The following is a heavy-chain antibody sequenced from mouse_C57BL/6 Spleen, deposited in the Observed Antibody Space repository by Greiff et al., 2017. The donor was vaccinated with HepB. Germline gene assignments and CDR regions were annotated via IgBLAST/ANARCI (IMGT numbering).Heavy chain of an antibody. CDR1: GYAFSSSW. CDR2: IYPGDGDT. Sequence: QVQLQQSGPELVKPGASVKISCKASGYAFSSSWMNWVKQRPGKGLEWIGRIYPGDGDTNYNGKFKGKATLTADKSSSTAYMQLSSLTSEDSAVYFCAQYYYGSSYGAMDYWGQGTSVTVSS. D-gene: IGHD1-1*01. CDR3: AQYYYGSSYGAMDY. J-gene: IGHJ4*01. V-gene: IGHV1-82*01.